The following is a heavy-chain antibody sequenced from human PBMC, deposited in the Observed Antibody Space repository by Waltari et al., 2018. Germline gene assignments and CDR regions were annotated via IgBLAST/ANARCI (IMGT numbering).Heavy chain of an antibody. CDR3: ARAEPGGYFDY. V-gene: IGHV4-38-2*01. CDR1: GYSISSGYY. J-gene: IGHJ4*02. CDR2: IYHSGST. Sequence: QVQLQESGPGLVKPSETLSLTCAVSGYSISSGYYWGWIRQPPGKGLEWIGSIYHSGSTYYNPSLKSRVTISVDTSKNQFSLKLSSVTAADTAVYYCARAEPGGYFDYWGQGTLVTVSS. D-gene: IGHD1-26*01.